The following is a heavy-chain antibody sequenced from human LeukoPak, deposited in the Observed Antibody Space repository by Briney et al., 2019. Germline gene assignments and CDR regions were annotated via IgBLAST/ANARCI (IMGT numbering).Heavy chain of an antibody. J-gene: IGHJ4*02. V-gene: IGHV5-51*01. CDR3: ARVTMGRGVPHYLDY. CDR1: AYSFTRYW. CDR2: IYPGDFDT. Sequence: GLSRNIYCTGSAYSFTRYWIGWVRHVRGKGLAWMGIIYPGDFDTRYSPPFQGQATISAATSIPTVYLQGSSLKAWDTAMYYCARVTMGRGVPHYLDYWGQGTLVTVSS. D-gene: IGHD3-10*01.